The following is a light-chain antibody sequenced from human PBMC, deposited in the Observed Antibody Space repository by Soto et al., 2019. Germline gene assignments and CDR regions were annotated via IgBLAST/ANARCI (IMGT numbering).Light chain of an antibody. CDR1: QSVDRY. Sequence: VLTQSPATLSLSPGEGATLSCRASQSVDRYLAWYQQKPGQAPRLLIYDTSTRATGIPARFSGSGSGTDFTLTISSLEPEDFAVYYCQQRRNWPPITFGQGTRLEIK. CDR3: QQRRNWPPIT. CDR2: DTS. V-gene: IGKV3-11*01. J-gene: IGKJ5*01.